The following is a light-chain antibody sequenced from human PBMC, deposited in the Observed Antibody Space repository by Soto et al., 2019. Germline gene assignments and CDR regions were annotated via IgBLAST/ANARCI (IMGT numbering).Light chain of an antibody. J-gene: IGKJ4*01. V-gene: IGKV3-20*01. Sequence: EIVLTQSPGTLSLSPGERATLSCRASHSVSSSYLAWYQQKPGQAPRLLIYGASSRATGIPDRFSGSGSGTDFPLTISRLEPEDFAVYYCQQYGSSPLLTFGGGTKLEIK. CDR2: GAS. CDR3: QQYGSSPLLT. CDR1: HSVSSSY.